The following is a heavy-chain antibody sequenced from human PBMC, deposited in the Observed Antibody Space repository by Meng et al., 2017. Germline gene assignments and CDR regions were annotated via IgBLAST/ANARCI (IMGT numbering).Heavy chain of an antibody. CDR1: GGSVSRGSSY. CDR2: IYYSGST. D-gene: IGHD3-3*01. V-gene: IGHV4-61*01. Sequence: VPVQDVGQGRVRPSETLPLPCTVLGGSVSRGSSYCVWIRQPPGKGLEWIGYIYYSGSTNYNPSLKSRVTISVDTSKNQFSLKLSSVTAADTAVYYCAREAIFGVAPGALDYWGQGTLVTVSS. CDR3: AREAIFGVAPGALDY. J-gene: IGHJ4*02.